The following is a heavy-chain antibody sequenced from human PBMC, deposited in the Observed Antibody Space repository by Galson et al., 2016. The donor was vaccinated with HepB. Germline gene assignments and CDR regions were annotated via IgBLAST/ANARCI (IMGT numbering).Heavy chain of an antibody. D-gene: IGHD3-3*01. J-gene: IGHJ4*02. CDR3: EREGGIY. CDR2: INPSGGYT. V-gene: IGHV1-3*01. Sequence: SVKVSCKASGHGFPSNTIHWLRQAPGQRFEWMGRINPSGGYTKFSQKLQARVTITRDSSASTAYMELSSLISEDTAVYYCEREGGIYWGQGTLVTVSS. CDR1: GHGFPSNT.